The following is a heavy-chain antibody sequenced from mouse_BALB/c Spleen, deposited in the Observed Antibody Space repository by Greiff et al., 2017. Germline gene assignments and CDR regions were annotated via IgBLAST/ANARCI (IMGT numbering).Heavy chain of an antibody. CDR1: GYTFTDYA. V-gene: IGHV1S137*01. Sequence: VQLQQSGAELVRPGVSVKISCKGSGYTFTDYAMHWVKQSHAKSLEWIGVISTYYGDASYNQKFKGKATMTVDKSSSTAYMELARLTSEDSAIYYCARSRDYDEAMDYWGQGTSVTVSS. J-gene: IGHJ4*01. CDR3: ARSRDYDEAMDY. CDR2: ISTYYGDA. D-gene: IGHD2-4*01.